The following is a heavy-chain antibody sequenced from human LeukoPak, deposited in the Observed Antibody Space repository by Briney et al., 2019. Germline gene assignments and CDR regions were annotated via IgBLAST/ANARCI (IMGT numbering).Heavy chain of an antibody. CDR2: INHSGST. CDR1: GGSFRCDY. CDR3: ARGTMTTVTYYFDY. J-gene: IGHJ4*02. D-gene: IGHD4-17*01. V-gene: IGHV4-34*01. Sequence: SETLSLTCAVYGGSFRCDYWSWIRQPPGKGLEWIGEINHSGSTNYNPSLKSRVTISVDTSKNQFSLKLSSVTAADTAVYYCARGTMTTVTYYFDYSGQGNLVTVSS.